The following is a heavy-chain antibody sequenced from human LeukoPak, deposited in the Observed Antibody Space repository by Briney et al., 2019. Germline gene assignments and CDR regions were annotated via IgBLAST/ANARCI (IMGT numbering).Heavy chain of an antibody. J-gene: IGHJ4*02. Sequence: SETLSLTCTVSGGSISTYYWSWIRQSPEKGPEWIGYIYNRGTTDYNPSLKSRVTISEDTSKNQFSLRLTSVTAADTAVYYCARDRGSGFDYWGQGTLVTVSS. V-gene: IGHV4-59*01. CDR2: IYNRGTT. D-gene: IGHD1-26*01. CDR1: GGSISTYY. CDR3: ARDRGSGFDY.